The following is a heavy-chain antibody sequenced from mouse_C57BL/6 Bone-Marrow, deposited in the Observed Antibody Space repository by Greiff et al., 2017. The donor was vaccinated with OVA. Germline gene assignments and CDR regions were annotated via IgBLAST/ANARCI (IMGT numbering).Heavy chain of an antibody. CDR2: ISGGGGNT. Sequence: DVHLVASWGGLVKPGGSLKLSCAASGFTFSSYTMSWVRQTPEKRLEWVATISGGGGNTYYPDSVKGRFTISGDNAKNTLYLQISSLRSEDTALYYCARHGNGYYPFAYWGQGTLVTVSA. V-gene: IGHV5-9*01. J-gene: IGHJ3*01. CDR1: GFTFSSYT. CDR3: ARHGNGYYPFAY. D-gene: IGHD2-3*01.